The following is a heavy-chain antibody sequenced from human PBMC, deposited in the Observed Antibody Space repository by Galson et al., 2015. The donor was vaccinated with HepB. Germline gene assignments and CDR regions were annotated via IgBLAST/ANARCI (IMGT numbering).Heavy chain of an antibody. J-gene: IGHJ4*02. CDR3: QRDLVWGKPGTDY. D-gene: IGHD3-16*01. V-gene: IGHV3-7*01. Sequence: SLRLSCAASGFTFSNFWMSWVRQTPGRGLEWLANIRSDGSEKYYVDSVEGRFTISRDNAENSLYLQMNSLRAEDTAVYFCQRDLVWGKPGTDYWGQGTLVTVSS. CDR1: GFTFSNFW. CDR2: IRSDGSEK.